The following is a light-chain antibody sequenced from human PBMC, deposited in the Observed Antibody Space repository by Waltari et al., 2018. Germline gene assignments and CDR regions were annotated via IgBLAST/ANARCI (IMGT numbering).Light chain of an antibody. CDR2: AAS. CDR1: QSISNN. Sequence: DIEMTQSPSTLSASVGDRVTITCRASQSISNNLNWYQQKAGKAPKLLIYAASSLQSGVPSRFSGSGSGTDFTLTILSLQPDDFATYYCQQSYSTPPRTFGQGTKVENK. V-gene: IGKV1-39*01. J-gene: IGKJ1*01. CDR3: QQSYSTPPRT.